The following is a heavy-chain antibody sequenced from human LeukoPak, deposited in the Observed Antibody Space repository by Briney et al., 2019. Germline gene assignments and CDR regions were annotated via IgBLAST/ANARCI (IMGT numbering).Heavy chain of an antibody. Sequence: PGGSLRLSCAASGFTFSSYAMSWVRQAPGKGLEWVSGISWNSGSIGYADSVKGRFTISRDNAKNSLYLQMNSLRAEDTALYYCAASRTNYYYYMDVWGKGATVTIS. CDR1: GFTFSSYA. D-gene: IGHD2-2*01. CDR3: AASRTNYYYYMDV. V-gene: IGHV3-9*01. CDR2: ISWNSGSI. J-gene: IGHJ6*03.